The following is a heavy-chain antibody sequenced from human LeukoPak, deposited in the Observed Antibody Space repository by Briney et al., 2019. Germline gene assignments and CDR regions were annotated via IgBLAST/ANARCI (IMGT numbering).Heavy chain of an antibody. V-gene: IGHV1-2*06. J-gene: IGHJ3*02. Sequence: ASVKVSCKASGYTFTGYYMHWVRQAPGQGLEWMGRINPNSGGTNYAQKFQGRVTMTRDTSISTAYMELSRLRFDDTAVYHCARDRANYYDSSGRDAFDIWGQGTMVAVSS. CDR2: INPNSGGT. D-gene: IGHD3-22*01. CDR3: ARDRANYYDSSGRDAFDI. CDR1: GYTFTGYY.